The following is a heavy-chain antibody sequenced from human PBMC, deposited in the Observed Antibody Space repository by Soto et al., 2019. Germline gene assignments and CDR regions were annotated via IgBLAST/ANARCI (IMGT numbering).Heavy chain of an antibody. CDR3: ARDLGGDAFDI. CDR1: GGSVSSGSYY. V-gene: IGHV4-61*01. J-gene: IGHJ3*02. Sequence: QVQLQESGPGLVKPSETLSLTCTVSGGSVSSGSYYWSWIRQPPGKGLEWIGYINYSGSTNYNPSLKSRVTISVDTSKNQFSLKLSSVTAADTAVYYCARDLGGDAFDIWGQGTMVTVSS. CDR2: INYSGST. D-gene: IGHD3-16*01.